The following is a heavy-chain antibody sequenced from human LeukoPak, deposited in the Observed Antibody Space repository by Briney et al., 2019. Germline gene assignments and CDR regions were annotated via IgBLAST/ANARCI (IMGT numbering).Heavy chain of an antibody. CDR3: AKDLAHCSSTSCPIPPDY. CDR2: INSDGSST. J-gene: IGHJ4*02. CDR1: GFTFSGYW. V-gene: IGHV3-74*01. Sequence: GGSLRLSCAAPGFTFSGYWMHWVRQAPGKGLVCVSRINSDGSSTSYADSVKGRFTISRDNSKNTLYLQMNSLRAEDTAVYYCAKDLAHCSSTSCPIPPDYWGQGTLVTVSS. D-gene: IGHD2-2*01.